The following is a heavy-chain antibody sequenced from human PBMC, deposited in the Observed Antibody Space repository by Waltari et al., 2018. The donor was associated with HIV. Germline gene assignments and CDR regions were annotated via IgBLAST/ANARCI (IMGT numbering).Heavy chain of an antibody. CDR1: GGSISSSSYY. J-gene: IGHJ3*02. V-gene: IGHV4-39*01. D-gene: IGHD3-10*01. Sequence: QLQLQESGPGLVKPSETLSLTCTVSGGSISSSSYYWGWIRQPPGKGLEWIGSIYYSGSTYYNPSLKSRVTISVDTSKNQFSLKLSSVTAADTAVYYCARQVSEGAFDIWGQGTMVTVSS. CDR2: IYYSGST. CDR3: ARQVSEGAFDI.